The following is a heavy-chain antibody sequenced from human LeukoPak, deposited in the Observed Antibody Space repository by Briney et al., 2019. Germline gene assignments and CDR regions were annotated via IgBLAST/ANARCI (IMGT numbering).Heavy chain of an antibody. CDR2: MLYSGST. V-gene: IGHV4-59*11. D-gene: IGHD4-11*01. CDR3: ARTGDYSRTTGGWFDP. Sequence: SETLSLTSTVSGASIISPYWSWVRQPPGEGLERIGYMLYSGSTNHRTFLKSRITISIDTSKKQFSLKLRSVNAADTAMYYCARTGDYSRTTGGWFDPWGQGTLVTVSS. CDR1: GASIISPY. J-gene: IGHJ5*02.